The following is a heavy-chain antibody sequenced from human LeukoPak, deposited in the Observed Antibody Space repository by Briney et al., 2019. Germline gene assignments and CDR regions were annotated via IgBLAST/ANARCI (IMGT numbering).Heavy chain of an antibody. D-gene: IGHD3-10*01. CDR1: GYSISSGYY. V-gene: IGHV4-38-2*02. CDR2: IYHSGST. Sequence: SETLSLTCTVSGYSISSGYYWGWIRQPPGKGLEWIGSIYHSGSTYYNPSLKSRVTISVDTSKNQFSLKLSSVTAADTAVYYCARRITMVRGAYGYMDVWGKGTTVTISS. J-gene: IGHJ6*03. CDR3: ARRITMVRGAYGYMDV.